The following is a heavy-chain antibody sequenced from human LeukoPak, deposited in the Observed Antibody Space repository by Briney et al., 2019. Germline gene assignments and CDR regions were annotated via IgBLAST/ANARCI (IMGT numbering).Heavy chain of an antibody. V-gene: IGHV4-4*07. CDR2: IYTSGST. D-gene: IGHD3-3*01. Sequence: SETLSLTCTVSGGSISSYHWSWIRQPAGKGLEWIGRIYTSGSTNYNPSLKSRVTMSVDTPKNQFSLKLSSVTAADTAVYYCARDWTGRGRSGYYSPQYNWFDPWGQGTLVTVSS. CDR1: GGSISSYH. J-gene: IGHJ5*02. CDR3: ARDWTGRGRSGYYSPQYNWFDP.